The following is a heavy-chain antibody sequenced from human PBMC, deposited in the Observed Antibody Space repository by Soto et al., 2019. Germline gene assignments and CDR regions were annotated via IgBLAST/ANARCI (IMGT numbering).Heavy chain of an antibody. CDR3: ATRSNTFDK. D-gene: IGHD5-18*01. V-gene: IGHV3-48*02. CDR1: GFTFTGYI. CDR2: ISSSSSLI. J-gene: IGHJ4*02. Sequence: PGGSLRLSCAASGFTFTGYIMNWVRQAPGKGLEWVSYISSSSSLIYYADSVKGRFTVSRDNAKNSLYLQMNSLRDEDTAVYYCATRSNTFDKWGQGTLVTVSS.